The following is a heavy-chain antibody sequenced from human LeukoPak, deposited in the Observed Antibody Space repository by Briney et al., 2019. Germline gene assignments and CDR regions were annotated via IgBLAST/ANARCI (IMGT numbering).Heavy chain of an antibody. CDR1: GFTFSSYA. CDR2: ISGSGSNT. J-gene: IGHJ4*02. Sequence: GSLRLSCAASGFTFSSYATSWVRQAPGKGLEWVSAISGSGSNTFYADSVKGRFTISRDNSKNTLYLQMNSLRAEDTAVYYCAKHRPYCGGDCYFSLDYWGQGTLVTASS. CDR3: AKHRPYCGGDCYFSLDY. D-gene: IGHD2-21*02. V-gene: IGHV3-23*01.